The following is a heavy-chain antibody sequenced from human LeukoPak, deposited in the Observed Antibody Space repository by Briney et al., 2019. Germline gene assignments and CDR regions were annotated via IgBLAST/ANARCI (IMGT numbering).Heavy chain of an antibody. V-gene: IGHV4-34*01. CDR3: ARAPRLVATDYFDY. CDR1: GGSFSGYY. Sequence: SETLSLTCAVYGGSFSGYYWSWIRQPPGKGLESIGEINHSGSTNYNPSLKSRVTISVDTSKNQFSLKLSSVTAADTAVYYCARAPRLVATDYFDYWGQGTLVTVSS. CDR2: INHSGST. D-gene: IGHD5-12*01. J-gene: IGHJ4*02.